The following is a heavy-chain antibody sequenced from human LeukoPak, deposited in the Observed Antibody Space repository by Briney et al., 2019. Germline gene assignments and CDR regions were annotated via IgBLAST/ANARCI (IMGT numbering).Heavy chain of an antibody. V-gene: IGHV4-30-4*02. D-gene: IGHD3-3*01. CDR2: IYYSGST. J-gene: IGHJ4*02. CDR3: ARGGIFGVVIVQPYFDY. Sequence: SETLSLTCTVSGGSISSGDYYWSWIRQPPGKGLEWIGYIYYSGSTYYNPFLKSRVTISVDTSKNQFSLKLSSVTAADTAVYYCARGGIFGVVIVQPYFDYWGQGTLVTVSS. CDR1: GGSISSGDYY.